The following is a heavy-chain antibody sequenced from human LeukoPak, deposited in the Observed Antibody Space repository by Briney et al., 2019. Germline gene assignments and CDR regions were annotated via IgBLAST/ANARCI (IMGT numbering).Heavy chain of an antibody. V-gene: IGHV5-51*01. CDR3: ARFYQSSIAQYFDY. Sequence: GESLKNSCKGSGYGFTSYWIGWVRQMPGKGLEWMGIIYPGDSDTRYSPSFQGQVTISADKSISTAYLQWSSLKASDTAMYYCARFYQSSIAQYFDYWGQGTLVTVSS. D-gene: IGHD6-6*01. CDR1: GYGFTSYW. J-gene: IGHJ4*02. CDR2: IYPGDSDT.